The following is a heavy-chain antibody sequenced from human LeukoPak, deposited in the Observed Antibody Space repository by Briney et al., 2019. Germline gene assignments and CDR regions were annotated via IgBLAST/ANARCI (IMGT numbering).Heavy chain of an antibody. CDR1: GFTFSSYS. CDR3: ARENMVRGVIAS. D-gene: IGHD3-10*01. V-gene: IGHV3-21*01. J-gene: IGHJ4*02. CDR2: ISSSSSYI. Sequence: TGGSLRLSCAASGFTFSSYSMNWVRQAPGKGLEWVSSISSSSSYIYYADSVKGRFTISRDDVTNSLYLQMNSLRAEDTALYYCARENMVRGVIASWGQGTLATASS.